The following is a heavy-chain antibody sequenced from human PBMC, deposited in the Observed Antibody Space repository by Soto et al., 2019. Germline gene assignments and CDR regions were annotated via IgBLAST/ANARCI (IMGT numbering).Heavy chain of an antibody. CDR2: IYTSGST. Sequence: PSETLSLTCTVSGGSISSYYWSWIRQPAGKGLEGIGRIYTSGSTNYNPSLKSRVTMSVDTSKNQFSLKLSSVTAADTAVYYCARHNPPNCSGGRCYQTFPYYYGMDVWGQGTTVT. V-gene: IGHV4-4*07. CDR3: ARHNPPNCSGGRCYQTFPYYYGMDV. D-gene: IGHD2-15*01. J-gene: IGHJ6*02. CDR1: GGSISSYY.